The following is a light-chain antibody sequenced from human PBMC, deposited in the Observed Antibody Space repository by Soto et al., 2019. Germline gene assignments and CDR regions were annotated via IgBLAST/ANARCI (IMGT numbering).Light chain of an antibody. CDR3: QLYGSSRT. Sequence: EIVLTQSPGTLSLSPGERATLSCRASQSVSSRSLAWYRQKPGQAPRLLIYDASSRVTGIPDRFSGSGSETDFTITISRLEAEDFAVYYCQLYGSSRTFGQGTKVDIK. CDR2: DAS. CDR1: QSVSSRS. J-gene: IGKJ1*01. V-gene: IGKV3-20*01.